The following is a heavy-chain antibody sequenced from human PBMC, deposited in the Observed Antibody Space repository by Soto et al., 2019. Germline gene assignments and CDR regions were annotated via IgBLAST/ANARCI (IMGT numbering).Heavy chain of an antibody. J-gene: IGHJ4*02. CDR1: GFTFSNAW. Sequence: EVQLVESGGGLVKPGGSLRLSCAASGFTFSNAWMSWVRQAPGKGLEWVGRIKSKTDVGTTDYAAPVKGRFTISRDDSKNTLYLQMNSLKTEDTAVYYCTTEPSFYSGYDSTFDYWGQGTLVTVSS. D-gene: IGHD5-12*01. CDR3: TTEPSFYSGYDSTFDY. V-gene: IGHV3-15*01. CDR2: IKSKTDVGTT.